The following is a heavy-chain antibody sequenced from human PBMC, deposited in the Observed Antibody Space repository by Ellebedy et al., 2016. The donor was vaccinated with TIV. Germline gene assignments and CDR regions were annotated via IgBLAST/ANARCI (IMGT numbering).Heavy chain of an antibody. Sequence: ASVKVSCKASGYTFTNYYFHWIRQAPGQGLEWMGVLDVRVGSTVYAQRVQGGVTMTRDTSTRTVYMELTSLRSDDTAVYYCASVPSAGADFWGQGTLVTVSS. V-gene: IGHV1-46*01. CDR2: LDVRVGST. J-gene: IGHJ5*01. CDR1: GYTFTNYY. CDR3: ASVPSAGADF. D-gene: IGHD4-17*01.